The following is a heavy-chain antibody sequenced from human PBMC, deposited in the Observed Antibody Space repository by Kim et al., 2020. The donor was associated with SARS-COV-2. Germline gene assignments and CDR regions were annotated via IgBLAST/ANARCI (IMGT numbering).Heavy chain of an antibody. CDR3: AKDIYSYSSGWSFDY. J-gene: IGHJ4*02. D-gene: IGHD6-19*01. Sequence: SERVRSTISRDNSKTTLYLQMSSQSAEDTAVYYCAKDIYSYSSGWSFDYWGQGTLVTVSS. V-gene: IGHV3-23*02.